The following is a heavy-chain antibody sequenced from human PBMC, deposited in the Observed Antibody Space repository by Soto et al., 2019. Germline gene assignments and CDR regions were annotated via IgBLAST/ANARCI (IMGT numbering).Heavy chain of an antibody. CDR1: CGSVSGGGCY. V-gene: IGHV4-61*08. CDR2: IYYSGST. D-gene: IGHD1-26*01. CDR3: ARVRQSELLVWFDP. Sequence: SETLSLTCTFACGSVSGGGCYLIWIRQPPGKGLEWIGYIYYSGSTNYNPSLKSRVTISVDTSKNQFSLKLSSVTAADTAVYYCARVRQSELLVWFDPWGQAPLLTVSS. J-gene: IGHJ5*02.